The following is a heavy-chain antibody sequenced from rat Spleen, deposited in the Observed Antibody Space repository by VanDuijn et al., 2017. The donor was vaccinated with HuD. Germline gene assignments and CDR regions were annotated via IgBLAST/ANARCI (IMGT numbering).Heavy chain of an antibody. CDR2: ISPKGGST. CDR3: ARTPYGGYSELDY. Sequence: EVQLVESGGGLVQPGRSLKLSCTASGFIFSNFGIHWIRQAPTKGLEWVASISPKGGSTHYRDSVKGRFTIARENAKSTLYLQMDSLRSEDTATYYCARTPYGGYSELDYWGQGVMVTVSS. D-gene: IGHD1-11*01. V-gene: IGHV5-19*01. CDR1: GFIFSNFG. J-gene: IGHJ2*01.